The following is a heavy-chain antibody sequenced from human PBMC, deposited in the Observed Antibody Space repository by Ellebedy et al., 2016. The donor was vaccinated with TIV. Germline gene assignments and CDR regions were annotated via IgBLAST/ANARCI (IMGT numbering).Heavy chain of an antibody. CDR3: ARGFLYSSSWNDAFET. Sequence: GESLKISCAASGFTLSSYGMHWVRQAPGKGLEWVGRISYDGGDKDFGDSVRGRFTISRDTSKETLYLQMNSLRVEDTAVYYCARGFLYSSSWNDAFETWGQGTTVTVSS. D-gene: IGHD6-19*01. CDR2: ISYDGGDK. J-gene: IGHJ3*02. CDR1: GFTLSSYG. V-gene: IGHV3-30*03.